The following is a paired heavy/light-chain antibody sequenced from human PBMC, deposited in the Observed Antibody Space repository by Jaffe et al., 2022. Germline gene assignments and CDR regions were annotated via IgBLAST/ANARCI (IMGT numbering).Heavy chain of an antibody. CDR2: IRYDGSNK. J-gene: IGHJ4*02. Sequence: QVQLVESGGGVVQPGGSLRLSCAASGFTFSSYGMHWVRQAPGKGLEWVAFIRYDGSNKYYADSVKGRFTISRDNSKNTLYLQMNSLRAEDTAVYYCAKVGPRITIFGVVNYYFDYWGQGTLVTVSS. CDR1: GFTFSSYG. V-gene: IGHV3-30*02. D-gene: IGHD3-3*01. CDR3: AKVGPRITIFGVVNYYFDY.
Light chain of an antibody. CDR1: QSLLHSDGKTY. J-gene: IGKJ5*01. CDR2: EVS. Sequence: DIVMTQTPLSLSVTPGQPASISCKSSQSLLHSDGKTYLYWYLQKPGQSPQLLIYEVSSRFSGVPDRFSGSGSGTDFTLKISRVEAEDVGVYYCMQGIHLPLTFGQGTRLEIK. CDR3: MQGIHLPLT. V-gene: IGKV2-29*02.